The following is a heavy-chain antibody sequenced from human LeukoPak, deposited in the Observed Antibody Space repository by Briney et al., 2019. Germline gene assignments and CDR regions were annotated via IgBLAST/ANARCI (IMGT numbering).Heavy chain of an antibody. Sequence: GGSLRLSCAASGFTFSSYSMNWVRPAPGKGLEWVSSISSSSSYIYYADSVKGRFTISRDNAKNSLYLQMNSLRAEDTAVYYCARDMRFGELSWFDPWGQGTLVTVSS. CDR1: GFTFSSYS. V-gene: IGHV3-21*01. D-gene: IGHD3-10*01. CDR2: ISSSSSYI. CDR3: ARDMRFGELSWFDP. J-gene: IGHJ5*02.